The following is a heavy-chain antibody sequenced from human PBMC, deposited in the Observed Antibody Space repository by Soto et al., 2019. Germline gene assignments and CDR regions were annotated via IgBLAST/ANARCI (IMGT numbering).Heavy chain of an antibody. D-gene: IGHD2-8*02. CDR1: GGSFSGDY. V-gene: IGHV4-34*01. J-gene: IGHJ4*02. CDR2: INHSGSP. Sequence: SETLSLSCAVYGGSFSGDYWTWIRQPPGTGLEWIGEINHSGSPNYNPSLKSRVTISVDTSKNQFSLKLTSVTAADTAVYYCARDKITGLFDYWGQGTLVTVSS. CDR3: ARDKITGLFDY.